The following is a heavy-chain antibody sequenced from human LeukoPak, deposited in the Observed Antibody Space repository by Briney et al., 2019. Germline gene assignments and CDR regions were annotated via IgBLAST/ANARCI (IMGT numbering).Heavy chain of an antibody. CDR1: GASIDSHSW. Sequence: SETLSLTCAVSGASIDSHSWWSWVRQPPGKGLEWIGEIYHSGGANYNPSLKSRVTISVDRSKNQFSLKLSSVTAADTAVYYCARDRSRGYFDYWGQGTLVTVSS. D-gene: IGHD2-2*01. V-gene: IGHV4/OR15-8*01. J-gene: IGHJ4*02. CDR2: IYHSGGA. CDR3: ARDRSRGYFDY.